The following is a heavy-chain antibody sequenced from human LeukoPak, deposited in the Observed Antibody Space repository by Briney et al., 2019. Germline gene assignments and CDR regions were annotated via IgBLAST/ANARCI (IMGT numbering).Heavy chain of an antibody. CDR1: GYTFTSYD. J-gene: IGHJ4*02. CDR3: ARAEGEYCSSTSCYRRPPFLTHQKHYYFDY. Sequence: GASVKVSCKASGYTFTSYDINWVRQATGQGLEWMGWMNPNSGNTGYAQKLQGRVTMTRNTSVSTAYMELSSLRSEDTAVYYCARAEGEYCSSTSCYRRPPFLTHQKHYYFDYWGQGTLVTVSS. V-gene: IGHV1-8*01. CDR2: MNPNSGNT. D-gene: IGHD2-2*01.